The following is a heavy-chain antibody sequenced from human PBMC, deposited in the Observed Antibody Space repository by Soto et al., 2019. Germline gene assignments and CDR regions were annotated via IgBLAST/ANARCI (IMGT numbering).Heavy chain of an antibody. CDR1: CGYFSGYY. CDR2: INHSGST. Sequence: SETLSLTCAVYCGYFSGYYWSWIRQPPGKGLEWIGEINHSGSTNYNPSLKSRVTISVDTSKNQFSLKLSSVTAADTAVYYCARVIYGSYYNAVFDYWGQGTLVTVSS. J-gene: IGHJ4*02. D-gene: IGHD3-10*01. V-gene: IGHV4-34*01. CDR3: ARVIYGSYYNAVFDY.